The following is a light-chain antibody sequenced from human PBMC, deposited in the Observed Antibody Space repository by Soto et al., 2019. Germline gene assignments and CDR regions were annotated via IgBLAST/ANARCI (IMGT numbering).Light chain of an antibody. CDR3: QQYGSSWWT. CDR2: GAS. Sequence: EIVLTQSPGTLSLSPGERATISCRASQIVSSSYLAWYQQKPGQAPRLLIYGASSRATGIPDRFSGSGSGTDFTLTISRLEPEDFAVYYCQQYGSSWWTFGQGTKV. CDR1: QIVSSSY. V-gene: IGKV3-20*01. J-gene: IGKJ1*01.